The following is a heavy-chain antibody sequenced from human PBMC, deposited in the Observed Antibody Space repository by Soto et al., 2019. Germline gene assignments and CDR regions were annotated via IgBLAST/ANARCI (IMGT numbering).Heavy chain of an antibody. CDR3: AKGVSSGLEDYYYGMDV. V-gene: IGHV3-23*01. J-gene: IGHJ6*02. CDR1: GFTFSSYA. CDR2: ISGSGGST. Sequence: EVQLLESGGGLVQPGGSLRLSCAASGFTFSSYAMSWVRQAPGKGLEWVSAISGSGGSTYYADSVKGRFTISRDNSKNTLYLQMNSLRAEGTAVYYCAKGVSSGLEDYYYGMDVWGQGTTVTVSS. D-gene: IGHD3-22*01.